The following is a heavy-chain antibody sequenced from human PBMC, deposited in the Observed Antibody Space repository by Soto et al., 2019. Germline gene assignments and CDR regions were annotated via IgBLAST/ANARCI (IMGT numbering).Heavy chain of an antibody. J-gene: IGHJ6*02. CDR1: GGTFSSYA. V-gene: IGHV1-69*13. CDR3: ARVGRHCSGGSCYSDYYYGMDV. CDR2: IIPIFGTA. D-gene: IGHD2-15*01. Sequence: ASVKVSCKXSGGTFSSYAISWVRQAPGQGLEWMGGIIPIFGTANYAQKFQGRVTITADESTSTAYMELSSLRSEDTAVYYCARVGRHCSGGSCYSDYYYGMDVWGQGTTVTVSS.